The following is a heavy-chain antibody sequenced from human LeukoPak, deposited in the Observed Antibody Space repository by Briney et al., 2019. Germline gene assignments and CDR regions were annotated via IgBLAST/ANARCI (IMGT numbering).Heavy chain of an antibody. CDR2: ISGSGGST. D-gene: IGHD4-17*01. J-gene: IGHJ4*02. CDR3: ARVVDDNYGDPHPGY. Sequence: PGGSLRLSCVASGFTFSSYGIHWVRQAPGKGLEWVSAISGSGGSTYYADSVKGRFTISRDNSKNTLYLQMNSLRAEDTAVYYCARVVDDNYGDPHPGYWGQGTLVTVSS. CDR1: GFTFSSYG. V-gene: IGHV3-23*01.